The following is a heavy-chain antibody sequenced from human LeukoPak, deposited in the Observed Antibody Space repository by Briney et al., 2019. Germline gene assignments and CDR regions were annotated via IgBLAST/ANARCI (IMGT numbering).Heavy chain of an antibody. CDR3: ARTIAMVRGVITVYYYYMDV. V-gene: IGHV3-66*02. Sequence: GGSLRLSCAASGFTVSNNYKSWVRQVPGKGLEWVSVIYSGGSTFYADSVKGRFTISRDNSKNTLYLQMNSLRTEDTAVYYCARTIAMVRGVITVYYYYMDVWGKGTTVTVS. J-gene: IGHJ6*03. CDR2: IYSGGST. D-gene: IGHD3-10*01. CDR1: GFTVSNNY.